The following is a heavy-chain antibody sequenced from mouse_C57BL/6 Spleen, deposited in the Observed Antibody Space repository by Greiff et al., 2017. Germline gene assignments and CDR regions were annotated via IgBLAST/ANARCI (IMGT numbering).Heavy chain of an antibody. CDR2: IYPGDGDT. CDR3: ARTGGEGAMDY. J-gene: IGHJ4*01. Sequence: QVQLQQSGPELVKPGASVKISCKASGYAFSSSWMNWVKQRPGKGLEWIGRIYPGDGDTNYNGKFKGKATLTADKSSSTAYMQLSSLTSEDSAVYFCARTGGEGAMDYWGQGTSVTVSS. V-gene: IGHV1-82*01. CDR1: GYAFSSSW.